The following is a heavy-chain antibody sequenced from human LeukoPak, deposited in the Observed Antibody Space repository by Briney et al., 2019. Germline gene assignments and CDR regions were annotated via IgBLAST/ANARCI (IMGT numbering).Heavy chain of an antibody. D-gene: IGHD5-18*01. J-gene: IGHJ5*02. Sequence: ASVKVSCKASGYTVTRYYMHWVRQAPGQGREWRGWINPNSGGTNYAQKFQGRVTMTRDTSISTAYMELSRLRSDDTAVYYCARGGYSYGPGNWFDPWGQGTLVTVSS. CDR1: GYTVTRYY. CDR3: ARGGYSYGPGNWFDP. V-gene: IGHV1-2*02. CDR2: INPNSGGT.